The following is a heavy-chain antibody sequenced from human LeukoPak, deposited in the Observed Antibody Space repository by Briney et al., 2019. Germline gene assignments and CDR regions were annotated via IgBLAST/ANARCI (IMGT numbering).Heavy chain of an antibody. Sequence: PSETLSLTFIVRLGSISPYYWSGIRQPPGKGMEWLGYIYYGGNTDYNPCLKSRVAISVDTSKNQFSLKLSSVTAADTAVYYCARDHYYDSSGHNCFDYWGQGTLVTVS. J-gene: IGHJ4*02. CDR3: ARDHYYDSSGHNCFDY. D-gene: IGHD3-22*01. V-gene: IGHV4-59*01. CDR1: LGSISPYY. CDR2: IYYGGNT.